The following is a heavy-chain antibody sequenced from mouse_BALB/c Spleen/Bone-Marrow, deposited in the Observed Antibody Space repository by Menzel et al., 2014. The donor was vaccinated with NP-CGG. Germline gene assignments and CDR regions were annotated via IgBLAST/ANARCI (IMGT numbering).Heavy chain of an antibody. V-gene: IGHV4-1*02. D-gene: IGHD2-3*01. CDR2: INPDSTTI. J-gene: IGHJ3*01. CDR1: VFDFSRYW. Sequence: EVNLVESGGGLVQPGGSLKLSCAASVFDFSRYWMGWVRQAPGKGLGWIGEINPDSTTINYTPSLKYKFFISRDNAKNTLFLQMSSVRSEDTALYYCAGLGYYGGFAYWGQGTLVTVSA. CDR3: AGLGYYGGFAY.